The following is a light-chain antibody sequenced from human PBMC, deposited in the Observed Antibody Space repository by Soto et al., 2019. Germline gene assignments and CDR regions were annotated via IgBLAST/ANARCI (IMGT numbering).Light chain of an antibody. CDR2: LGS. J-gene: IGKJ4*01. V-gene: IGKV2-28*01. CDR3: MQALPSPLT. Sequence: DIVMTQSPLSLPVTPGEPASISCRSSESLLHSNGYNYLDWYLQKPGQSPHLLIYLGSNRGSGVPDRFCGSGSGTDFTLKISRVEAEDVGVYYCMQALPSPLTFRGGTKVETK. CDR1: ESLLHSNGYNY.